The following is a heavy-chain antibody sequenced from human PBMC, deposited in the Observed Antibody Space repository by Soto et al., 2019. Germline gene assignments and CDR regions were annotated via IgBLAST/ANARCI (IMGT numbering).Heavy chain of an antibody. Sequence: GALRLSCAASGFTFSSYAISWVRQAPGKGLEWVSGISVSGDSTYYAGSVKGRFTISRDNSKSTLYLQMNSLRAEDTAVYYCAKIFRYGDPEYWGQGALVTVSS. CDR1: GFTFSSYA. D-gene: IGHD2-21*02. CDR3: AKIFRYGDPEY. CDR2: ISVSGDST. V-gene: IGHV3-23*01. J-gene: IGHJ4*02.